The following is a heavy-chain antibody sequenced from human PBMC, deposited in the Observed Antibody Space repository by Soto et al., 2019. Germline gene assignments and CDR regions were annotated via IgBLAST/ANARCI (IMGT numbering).Heavy chain of an antibody. CDR1: GGSISSYY. CDR3: ASVYYYAMDV. Sequence: QVQLQESGPELVKPSETLSLTCTVSGGSISSYYWSWIRQPAGKGLEWIGRIYTSGSSNYNPSLKSRVTMSLDTSKNQFFLKLSSVTAADTALYYCASVYYYAMDVWGQGTTVTVSS. V-gene: IGHV4-4*07. J-gene: IGHJ6*02. CDR2: IYTSGSS.